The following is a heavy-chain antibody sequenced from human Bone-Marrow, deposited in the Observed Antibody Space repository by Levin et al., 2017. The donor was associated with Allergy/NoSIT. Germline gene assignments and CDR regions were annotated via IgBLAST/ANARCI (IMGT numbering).Heavy chain of an antibody. CDR1: GFTFSSYW. Sequence: GGSLRLSCKASGFTFSSYWMHWVRQAPGKGLVWVARIASDGSSIMYADSVKGRFTISRDSAQNKVYLQMNSLREDDSAVYFCARDFSIFDSWGQGTRVTVSS. J-gene: IGHJ4*02. CDR3: ARDFSIFDS. D-gene: IGHD6-6*01. CDR2: IASDGSSI. V-gene: IGHV3-74*03.